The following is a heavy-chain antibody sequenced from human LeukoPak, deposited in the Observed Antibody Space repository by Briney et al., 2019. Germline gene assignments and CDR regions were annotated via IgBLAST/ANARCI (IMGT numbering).Heavy chain of an antibody. Sequence: ASVKVSCKASGYTFTGYYMHWVRQAPGQGLEWMGIINPSGGSTSYAQKFQGRVTMTRDTSTSTVYMELSSLRSEDTAVYYCAREVAVAGSAIEEIDYWGQGTLVTVSS. V-gene: IGHV1-46*01. D-gene: IGHD6-19*01. CDR1: GYTFTGYY. J-gene: IGHJ4*02. CDR3: AREVAVAGSAIEEIDY. CDR2: INPSGGST.